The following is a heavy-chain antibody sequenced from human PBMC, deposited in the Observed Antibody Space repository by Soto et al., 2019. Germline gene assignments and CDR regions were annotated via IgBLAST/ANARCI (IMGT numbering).Heavy chain of an antibody. CDR1: GFAFSSYG. Sequence: QVQLVESGGGVVQPGRSLRLSCAASGFAFSSYGMHWVRQAPGKGLEWVAVISYDGSIKYYADAVKGRFTISRYNSKNPRYLQMNSLISVDTAVYYCATDSCSSDFLPANWFDTWGEGTLITVSP. J-gene: IGHJ5*02. D-gene: IGHD6-6*01. CDR3: ATDSCSSDFLPANWFDT. V-gene: IGHV3-30*03. CDR2: ISYDGSIK.